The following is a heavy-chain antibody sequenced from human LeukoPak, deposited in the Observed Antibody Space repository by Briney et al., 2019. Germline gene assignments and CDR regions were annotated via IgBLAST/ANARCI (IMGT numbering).Heavy chain of an antibody. CDR2: ISSGGSTI. CDR1: GFTFSNYG. CDR3: ARERGYDFWSGSRVLFDY. V-gene: IGHV3-48*04. J-gene: IGHJ4*02. Sequence: GGSLRLSCAASGFTFSNYGMYWVRQAPGKGLEWVSYISSGGSTIYYADSVKGRFTISRDNAKNSLYLQMNSLRAEDTAVYYCARERGYDFWSGSRVLFDYWGQGTLVTVSS. D-gene: IGHD3-3*01.